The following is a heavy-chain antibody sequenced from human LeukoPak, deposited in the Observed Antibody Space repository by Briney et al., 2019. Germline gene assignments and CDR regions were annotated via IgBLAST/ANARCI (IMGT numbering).Heavy chain of an antibody. CDR2: MNPNSGNT. CDR1: GYTFTSYD. V-gene: IGHV1-8*01. J-gene: IGHJ4*02. CDR3: ARGDDILTGYCY. Sequence: ASVKVSCKASGYTFTSYDINWVRQATGQGLEWMGWMNPNSGNTGYAQKFQGRVTMTRNTSISTAYMELSSLRSEDTAVYYCARGDDILTGYCYWGQGTLVTVSS. D-gene: IGHD3-9*01.